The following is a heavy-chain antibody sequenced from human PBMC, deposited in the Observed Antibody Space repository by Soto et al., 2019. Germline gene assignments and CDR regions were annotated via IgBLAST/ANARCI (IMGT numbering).Heavy chain of an antibody. CDR2: IFPGDSDT. D-gene: IGHD2-15*01. CDR3: ARGGAFDV. V-gene: IGHV5-51*01. CDR1: GYSFASSW. J-gene: IGHJ3*01. Sequence: EVQLVQSGAEVKKPGESLKISCKGSGYSFASSWIAWVRQMPGKGLELMGIIFPGDSDTRYSPSFQGQVTISADKSISTAYLQWSSLKASGTAMYSCARGGAFDVWGQGTMVTVSS.